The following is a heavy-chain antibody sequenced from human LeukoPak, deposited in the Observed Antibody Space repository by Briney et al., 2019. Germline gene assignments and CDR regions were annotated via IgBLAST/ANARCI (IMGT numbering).Heavy chain of an antibody. CDR1: GFTFHDYA. CDR3: TKDSVAMVTTSDY. Sequence: PGGSLRLSCAASGFTFHDYAMHWVRQAPGKGLEWVSGISWNSGIIGYADSVKGRFITSRDNAKNSLYLQMNSLRPEDTALYYCTKDSVAMVTTSDYWGQGTLVTVSS. D-gene: IGHD5-18*01. J-gene: IGHJ4*02. V-gene: IGHV3-9*01. CDR2: ISWNSGII.